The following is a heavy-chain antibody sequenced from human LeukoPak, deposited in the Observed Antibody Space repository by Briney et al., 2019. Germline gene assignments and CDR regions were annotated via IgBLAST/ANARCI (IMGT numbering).Heavy chain of an antibody. J-gene: IGHJ4*02. CDR3: ARDHCSGGSCYSDY. CDR2: INPSGGST. Sequence: ASVKVSCKASGYTFTSYYMHWVRQAPGQGLEWMGMINPSGGSTNYAQKFQGRVTMTRDTSTSTVYMELGSLTSEDTAVYYCARDHCSGGSCYSDYWGQGTLVTVSS. D-gene: IGHD2-15*01. CDR1: GYTFTSYY. V-gene: IGHV1-46*01.